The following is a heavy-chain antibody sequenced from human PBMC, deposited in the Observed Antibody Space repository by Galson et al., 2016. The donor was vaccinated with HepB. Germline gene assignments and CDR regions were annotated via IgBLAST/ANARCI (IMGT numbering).Heavy chain of an antibody. Sequence: SLRLSCAASGFTFSGSAMHWVRQASGKGLEWVGRIRSKANSYATAYAASVKGRFTISRDDSKNTLYLQMNSLRAEDTAVYYCAGQRLGWYFDLWGRGTLVTVSS. CDR1: GFTFSGSA. CDR3: AGQRLGWYFDL. D-gene: IGHD5-12*01. CDR2: IRSKANSYAT. V-gene: IGHV3-73*01. J-gene: IGHJ2*01.